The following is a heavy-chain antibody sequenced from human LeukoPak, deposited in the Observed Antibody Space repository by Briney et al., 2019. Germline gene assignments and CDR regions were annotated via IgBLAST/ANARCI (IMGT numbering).Heavy chain of an antibody. Sequence: SETLSLTCAVYGGSFSGYFCIWIRQPPGKGLEWIGEINHSGRSNYNPSLKSRVTISVDKSKNQFSLKLSSVTATDTAVYYCASRSGGGSYIKRAFDIWGQGTMVTVSS. CDR2: INHSGRS. CDR1: GGSFSGYF. CDR3: ASRSGGGSYIKRAFDI. J-gene: IGHJ3*02. V-gene: IGHV4-34*01. D-gene: IGHD1-26*01.